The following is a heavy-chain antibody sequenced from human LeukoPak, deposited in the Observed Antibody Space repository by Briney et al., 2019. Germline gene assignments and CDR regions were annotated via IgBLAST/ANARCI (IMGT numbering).Heavy chain of an antibody. J-gene: IGHJ4*02. D-gene: IGHD3-22*01. CDR2: ISSTSNTI. Sequence: SGGSLRLSCATSGFTFSDYSMNWVRQAPGKGLEWISYISSTSNTIYYADSVKGRFIISRDNAKNSLYLQMNSLRAEDTAVYYCARDSMDHYDSSDYSPFSYWGQGTLVTVSS. V-gene: IGHV3-48*01. CDR3: ARDSMDHYDSSDYSPFSY. CDR1: GFTFSDYS.